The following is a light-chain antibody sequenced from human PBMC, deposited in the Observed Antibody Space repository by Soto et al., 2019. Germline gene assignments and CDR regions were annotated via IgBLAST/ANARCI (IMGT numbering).Light chain of an antibody. CDR1: QGIRND. V-gene: IGKV1-39*01. Sequence: IQMTQSPSSLSASVGDRVIITCRASQGIRNDLGWYQQKPGKAPKVLIFGASSLQSGVPSRFSGSGSGTDFTLTISDLQAEDFATYYCQQSYTTPRTFGQGTKLEI. CDR3: QQSYTTPRT. CDR2: GAS. J-gene: IGKJ2*01.